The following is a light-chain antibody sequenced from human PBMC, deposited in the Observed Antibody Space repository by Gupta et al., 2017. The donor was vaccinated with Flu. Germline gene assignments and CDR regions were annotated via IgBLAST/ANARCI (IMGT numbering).Light chain of an antibody. V-gene: IGKV3-11*01. CDR2: DAS. CDR3: QQRSHWPRT. J-gene: IGKJ1*01. CDR1: QSVSSL. Sequence: DIVLTQSPATLPLSAGERATLSCRASQSVSSLLAWYQQKPGQAPRLLIYDASNRATGVPARFSGSGSGADFTLTISSLESEDFAVYYCQQRSHWPRTFGQGTKVEIK.